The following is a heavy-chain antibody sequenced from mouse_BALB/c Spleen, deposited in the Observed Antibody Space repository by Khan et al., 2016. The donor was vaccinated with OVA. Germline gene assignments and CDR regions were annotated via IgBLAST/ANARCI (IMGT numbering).Heavy chain of an antibody. CDR1: GFSLNYYG. Sequence: QVQLKESGPGLVQPSQSLSITCTVSGFSLNYYGVHWVRQSPGKGLEWLGVIWSGGSTDYNAPFISRLNISKDNSKSQVFFKMNSLQSNDTAIYYCARNYDYDEGLAYWGQGTLVTVSA. D-gene: IGHD2-4*01. CDR2: IWSGGST. J-gene: IGHJ3*01. CDR3: ARNYDYDEGLAY. V-gene: IGHV2-2*03.